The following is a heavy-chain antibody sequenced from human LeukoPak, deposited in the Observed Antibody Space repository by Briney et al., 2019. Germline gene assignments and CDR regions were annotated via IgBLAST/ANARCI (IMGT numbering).Heavy chain of an antibody. D-gene: IGHD6-13*01. CDR2: IYYSGST. Sequence: SETLSLTCTVSGGSISSYYWSWIRQPPGKGLEWIGYIYYSGSTNYNPSLKSRVTISVDTSKNQFSLKLSSVTAADTAVYYSARLIGVAAATTNWFDPWGQGTLVTVSS. CDR3: ARLIGVAAATTNWFDP. CDR1: GGSISSYY. V-gene: IGHV4-59*01. J-gene: IGHJ5*02.